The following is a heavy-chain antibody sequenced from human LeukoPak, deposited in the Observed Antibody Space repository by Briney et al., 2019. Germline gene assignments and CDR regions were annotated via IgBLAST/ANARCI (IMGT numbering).Heavy chain of an antibody. CDR2: IYYSGST. Sequence: KPSETLSLTCTVSGGSIGSYYWSWIRQPPGKGLEWIGYIYYSGSTNYNPSLKSRVTISVDTSKNQFSLKLSSVTAADTAVYYCARGPSTYYDSSGYYHWGQGTLVTVSS. CDR3: ARGPSTYYDSSGYYH. CDR1: GGSIGSYY. D-gene: IGHD3-22*01. V-gene: IGHV4-59*01. J-gene: IGHJ4*02.